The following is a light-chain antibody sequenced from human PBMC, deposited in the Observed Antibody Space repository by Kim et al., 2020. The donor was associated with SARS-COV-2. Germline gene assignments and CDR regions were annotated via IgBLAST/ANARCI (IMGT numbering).Light chain of an antibody. CDR3: SAWDSSLSAWV. CDR2: RNN. Sequence: LTQPPSVSKDLRQTATLTCTGNRNNVGNQGAAWLQQHQGHPPKLLSYRNNNRPSGISERLSASRSGNTASLTVTGLQPEDEADYYCSAWDSSLSAWVFGGGTQLTVL. V-gene: IGLV10-54*01. J-gene: IGLJ3*02. CDR1: RNNVGNQG.